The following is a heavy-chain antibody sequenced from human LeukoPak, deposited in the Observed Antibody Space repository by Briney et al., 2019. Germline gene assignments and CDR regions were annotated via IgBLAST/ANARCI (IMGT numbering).Heavy chain of an antibody. V-gene: IGHV3-48*03. CDR2: ISSSGSTI. D-gene: IGHD4-17*01. CDR3: ARDAPTTVTTFYYYYYMDV. CDR1: GFTFSSYE. J-gene: IGHJ6*03. Sequence: GGSLRLSCAVSGFTFSSYEMNWVRQAPGKGLEWVSYISSSGSTIYYADSVKGRFTITRDNAKNSLYLQMNSLRAEDTAVYYCARDAPTTVTTFYYYYYMDVWGKGTTVTVSS.